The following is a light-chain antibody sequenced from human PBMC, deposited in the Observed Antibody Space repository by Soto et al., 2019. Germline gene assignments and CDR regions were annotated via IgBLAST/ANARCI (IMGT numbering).Light chain of an antibody. V-gene: IGLV4-69*01. CDR3: QTWGTGIVV. J-gene: IGLJ2*01. CDR1: SGHSSYA. Sequence: QPMLTQSPSASASLGASVKLTCTLSSGHSSYAIAWHQQQPEEGPRYLMKLNSDGSHTKGDGIPDRFSGSSSGAERYLTISSLQSEDEADYYCQTWGTGIVVFGGGTQLTVL. CDR2: LNSDGSH.